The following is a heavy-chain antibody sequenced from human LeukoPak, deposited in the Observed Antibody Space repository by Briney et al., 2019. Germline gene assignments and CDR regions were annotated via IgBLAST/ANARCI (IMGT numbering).Heavy chain of an antibody. CDR1: GYTFTGYC. Sequence: ASVTVSCKACGYTFTGYCMYMVRQAPGQGLEWMGWINPNSGGTNYAQKFQGRVTMTRDTSISTAYMELSRLRSDDTAVYYCAREVPNNWFDPWGQRTLVTVSS. CDR3: AREVPNNWFDP. J-gene: IGHJ5*02. V-gene: IGHV1-2*02. CDR2: INPNSGGT.